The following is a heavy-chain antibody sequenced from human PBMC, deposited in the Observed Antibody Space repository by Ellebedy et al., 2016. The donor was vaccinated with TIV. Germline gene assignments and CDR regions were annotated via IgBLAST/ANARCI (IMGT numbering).Heavy chain of an antibody. CDR1: DDSISSTRYF. J-gene: IGHJ4*02. CDR2: IYYSGTT. D-gene: IGHD3-3*01. CDR3: ARVVGVGFTGPDY. Sequence: MPSETLSLTCTVSDDSISSTRYFWGWIRQSPGGGLEWIGSIYYSGTTYYNPSLNSRLTISIDTSKSRFSLNLKSVTAADTAVYYCARVVGVGFTGPDYWGQGVLVTVSS. V-gene: IGHV4-39*02.